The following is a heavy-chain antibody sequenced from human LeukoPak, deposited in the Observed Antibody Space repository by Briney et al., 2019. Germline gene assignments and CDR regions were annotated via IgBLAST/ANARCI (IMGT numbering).Heavy chain of an antibody. CDR3: AGPFAVTLDDAFDI. CDR2: IIPIFGTE. CDR1: GGTFSSYA. D-gene: IGHD2-21*02. Sequence: GSSVKVSCKASGGTFSSYAISGVRQAPGQGREWMGGIIPIFGTEKHAQKFQGRLKITADEYTSTAYMELSSLRCEDTAVYYCAGPFAVTLDDAFDIWGQGTMVTVSS. V-gene: IGHV1-69*01. J-gene: IGHJ3*02.